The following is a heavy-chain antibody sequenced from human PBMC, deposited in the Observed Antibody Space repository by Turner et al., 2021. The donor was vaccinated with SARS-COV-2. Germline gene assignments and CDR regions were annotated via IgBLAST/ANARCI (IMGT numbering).Heavy chain of an antibody. J-gene: IGHJ4*02. CDR1: GFPFSSYG. D-gene: IGHD6-19*01. V-gene: IGHV3-33*01. CDR2: IWYDGSNK. Sequence: QVQLVESGGGVVQPGRSLRLSCAASGFPFSSYGMHWVLQAAGKWLEWVAVIWYDGSNKYYSDSVKGRFTISRDNSKNTLYLQMNSLRAEDTAVYYCARDKGEGSSGWLIPSGSYYFDYWGQGTLVTVSS. CDR3: ARDKGEGSSGWLIPSGSYYFDY.